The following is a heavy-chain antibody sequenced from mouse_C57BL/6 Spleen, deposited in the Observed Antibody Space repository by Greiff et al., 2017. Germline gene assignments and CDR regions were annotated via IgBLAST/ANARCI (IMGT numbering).Heavy chain of an antibody. CDR3: AKPPPLFVGCDY. D-gene: IGHD3-2*02. J-gene: IGHJ2*02. CDR2: INPNNGGT. Sequence: VQLQQSGPELVKPGASVKMSCRASGYAFTDYNMHWVKQSHGKSLEWIGYINPNNGGTSYNQKFKGKATLTVNKSSSTAYMELRSLTSEDSAVYYCAKPPPLFVGCDYWGQGTSLTVSS. V-gene: IGHV1-22*01. CDR1: GYAFTDYN.